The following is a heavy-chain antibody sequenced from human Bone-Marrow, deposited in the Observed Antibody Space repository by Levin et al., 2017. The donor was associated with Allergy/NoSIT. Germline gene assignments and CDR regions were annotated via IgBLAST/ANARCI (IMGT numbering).Heavy chain of an antibody. V-gene: IGHV5-51*01. CDR1: GYSFPSYW. CDR3: ATHEGPATSSGTGDY. D-gene: IGHD6-13*01. Sequence: NRGESLKISCKGSGYSFPSYWIAWVRQVPGKGLEWMGIIYPGDSESRYSPSFQGQVTISADKSISTAYLQWSSLKASDSAMYYCATHEGPATSSGTGDYWGQGTLVTVSS. CDR2: IYPGDSES. J-gene: IGHJ4*02.